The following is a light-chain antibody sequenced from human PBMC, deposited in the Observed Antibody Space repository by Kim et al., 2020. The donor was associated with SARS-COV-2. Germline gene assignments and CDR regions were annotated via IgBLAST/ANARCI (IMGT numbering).Light chain of an antibody. CDR2: DAS. V-gene: IGKV3-20*01. Sequence: LSPGERATPSCRASQSLSSNYLAWYQQKPGQAPRLLIYDASKRATGIPDRFSGSGSGTQFTLTISRLEPEDFAVYFCLQYDTSLTFGGGTKVDIK. J-gene: IGKJ4*01. CDR1: QSLSSNY. CDR3: LQYDTSLT.